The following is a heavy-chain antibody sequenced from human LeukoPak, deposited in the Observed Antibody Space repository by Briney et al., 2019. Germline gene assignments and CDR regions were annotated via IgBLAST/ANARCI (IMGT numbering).Heavy chain of an antibody. Sequence: SETLSLTCTVSGGSMRSYHWSWIRQPPGKGLEWIGYIYYSGTTSYNPSLGSRISISVDTSNNQFSLKLSSVTATDTAVYYCARHFLAGRPGGRFDPWGRGTLVTVSS. V-gene: IGHV4-59*08. CDR3: ARHFLAGRPGGRFDP. CDR2: IYYSGTT. CDR1: GGSMRSYH. D-gene: IGHD6-6*01. J-gene: IGHJ5*02.